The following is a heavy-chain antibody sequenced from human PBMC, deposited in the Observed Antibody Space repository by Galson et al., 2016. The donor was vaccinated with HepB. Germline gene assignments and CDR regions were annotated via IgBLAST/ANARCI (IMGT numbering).Heavy chain of an antibody. CDR1: GFTFSTYS. CDR3: ARDRGSYSPFDY. Sequence: SLRLSCAASGFTFSTYSMNWVRQAPGKGLEWVSYISSSSSAIYYADSVKGRFTISRDNAKNSLYLQMNSLRDEDTAVYCCARDRGSYSPFDYWGQGTLVTVSS. V-gene: IGHV3-48*02. D-gene: IGHD3-10*01. CDR2: ISSSSSAI. J-gene: IGHJ4*02.